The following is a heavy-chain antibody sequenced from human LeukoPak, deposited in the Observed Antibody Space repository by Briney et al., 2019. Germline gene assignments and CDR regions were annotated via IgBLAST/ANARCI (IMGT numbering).Heavy chain of an antibody. J-gene: IGHJ4*02. CDR1: GFTFGNYA. CDR2: ISGSGGSP. CDR3: ARYCTSTSCAFEY. V-gene: IGHV3-23*01. Sequence: GSPRLSCAASGFTFGNYAMTWVRQAPGEGLEWVSSISGSGGSPIYADSVKGRFTISRDNSKNTLYLQMNSLRAEDTAIYYCARYCTSTSCAFEYWGQGTLVTVSS. D-gene: IGHD2-2*01.